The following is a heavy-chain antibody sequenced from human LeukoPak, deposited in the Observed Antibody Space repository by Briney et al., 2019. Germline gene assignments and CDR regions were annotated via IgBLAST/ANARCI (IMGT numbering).Heavy chain of an antibody. Sequence: PGGSLRLSCAASGFTFSSYGMSWVRQAPGKGLEWVSGINWNGGSTGYADSVKGRFSISRDNAKNSLYLQMNSLRAEDTALYYCVRERMITYGGIVAVPFDQWGQGTLVTVSS. V-gene: IGHV3-20*04. CDR2: INWNGGST. CDR1: GFTFSSYG. CDR3: VRERMITYGGIVAVPFDQ. J-gene: IGHJ4*02. D-gene: IGHD3-16*02.